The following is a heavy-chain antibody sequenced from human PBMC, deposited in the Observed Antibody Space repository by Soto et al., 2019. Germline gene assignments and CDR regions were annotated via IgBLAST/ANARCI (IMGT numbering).Heavy chain of an antibody. CDR2: ISAYNGNT. CDR1: GYTFTSYG. V-gene: IGHV1-18*04. Sequence: ASVKVSCKASGYTFTSYGISWVRQAPGQGLEWMGWISAYNGNTNYAQKLQGRVTMTTDTSTSTAYMELRSLRSDDTAVYYCARDSSSSSGGYYYYYGMDVWGQGTTVTVS. CDR3: ARDSSSSSGGYYYYYGMDV. J-gene: IGHJ6*02. D-gene: IGHD6-6*01.